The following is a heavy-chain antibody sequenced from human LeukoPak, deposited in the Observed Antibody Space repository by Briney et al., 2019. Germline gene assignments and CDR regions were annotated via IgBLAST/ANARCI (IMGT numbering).Heavy chain of an antibody. Sequence: GGSLRLSCAASGFTFSDYYMSWFRQAPGKGLEWVSYISSSGSTIYYANSVKGRFTISRDNAKNSLYLQMNSLRAEDTAVYYCARDKYVAPNAFDIWGQGTMVTVSS. CDR1: GFTFSDYY. J-gene: IGHJ3*02. D-gene: IGHD2-2*01. CDR3: ARDKYVAPNAFDI. V-gene: IGHV3-11*01. CDR2: ISSSGSTI.